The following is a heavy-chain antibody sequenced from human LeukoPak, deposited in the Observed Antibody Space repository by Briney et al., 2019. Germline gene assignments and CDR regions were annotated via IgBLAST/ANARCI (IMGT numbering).Heavy chain of an antibody. CDR3: TTVCGYDYFDY. CDR2: IKSKADDGTT. CDR1: GFTFSNAW. V-gene: IGHV3-15*01. J-gene: IGHJ4*02. Sequence: GGSLRLSCAASGFTFSNAWMNWVRQAPGKGLEWVGRIKSKADDGTTHYVAPVKGRLTISRDDSKNTLYLQMDSLKTEDTAVYYCTTVCGYDYFDYWGQGTLVTVSS. D-gene: IGHD5-12*01.